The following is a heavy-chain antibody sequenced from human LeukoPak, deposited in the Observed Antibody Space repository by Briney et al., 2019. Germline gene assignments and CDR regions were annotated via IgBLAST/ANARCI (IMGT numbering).Heavy chain of an antibody. Sequence: NPSETLSLTCTVSGGSISSYYWSWIRQPPGKGLEWIGYIYYSGSTNYNPSLKSRVTISVDTSKNQFSLKLSSVTAADTAVYHCARHDASKRGSYGAFDIWGQGTMVTVSS. V-gene: IGHV4-59*08. CDR3: ARHDASKRGSYGAFDI. CDR2: IYYSGST. D-gene: IGHD1-26*01. CDR1: GGSISSYY. J-gene: IGHJ3*02.